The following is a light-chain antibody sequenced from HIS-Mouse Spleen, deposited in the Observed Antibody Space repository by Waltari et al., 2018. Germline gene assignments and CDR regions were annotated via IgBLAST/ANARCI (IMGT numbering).Light chain of an antibody. J-gene: IGKJ2*01. CDR1: QSVSSSY. V-gene: IGKV3-20*01. Sequence: ELVLTQSPGTLSLSPGERATLPCRARQSVSSSYLAWYQQKPGQAPRLLIYGASSRATGIPDRFSGSGSGTDFTLTISRLEPEDFAVYYCQQYGGTFGQGTKLEIK. CDR2: GAS. CDR3: QQYGGT.